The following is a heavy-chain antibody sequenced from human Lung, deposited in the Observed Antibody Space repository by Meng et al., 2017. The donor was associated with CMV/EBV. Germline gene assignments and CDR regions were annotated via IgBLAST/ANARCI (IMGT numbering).Heavy chain of an antibody. V-gene: IGHV5-51*01. Sequence: GESXKISXKGSGYSFTSYWIAWVRQMPGKGLEWMGIIYPGDSDTTYSPSFQGQVTISADNSISTTYLQWSSLRASDTAMYYCARQYDTRTWDNWFNPWGQGXLVTVSS. CDR2: IYPGDSDT. D-gene: IGHD3-22*01. CDR1: GYSFTSYW. CDR3: ARQYDTRTWDNWFNP. J-gene: IGHJ5*02.